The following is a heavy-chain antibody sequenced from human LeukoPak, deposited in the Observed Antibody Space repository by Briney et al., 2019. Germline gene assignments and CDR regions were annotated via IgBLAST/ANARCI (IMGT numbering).Heavy chain of an antibody. V-gene: IGHV5-51*01. CDR1: GYSFTSYW. CDR2: IYPGDSDT. Sequence: GESLKISCKGSGYSFTSYWIGWVRQMPGKGLEWMGIIYPGDSDTRYSPSFQGQVTISADKSISTAYLQWSSLKASDTAMYYWARQDIVVVPAQGGFDYWGQGTLVTVSS. CDR3: ARQDIVVVPAQGGFDY. D-gene: IGHD2-2*01. J-gene: IGHJ4*02.